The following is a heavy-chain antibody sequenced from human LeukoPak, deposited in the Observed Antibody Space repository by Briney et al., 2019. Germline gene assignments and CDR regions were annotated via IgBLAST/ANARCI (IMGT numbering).Heavy chain of an antibody. Sequence: SETLSLTCAVSGGSISSGGYSRSWIRQPPGKGLEWIGYIYHSGSTYYNPSLKSRVTISVDRSKNQFSLKLSSVTAADTAVYYCARALGYCSGGSCYSGGMDVWGKGTTVTVSS. CDR2: IYHSGST. CDR3: ARALGYCSGGSCYSGGMDV. V-gene: IGHV4-30-2*01. D-gene: IGHD2-15*01. CDR1: GGSISSGGYS. J-gene: IGHJ6*04.